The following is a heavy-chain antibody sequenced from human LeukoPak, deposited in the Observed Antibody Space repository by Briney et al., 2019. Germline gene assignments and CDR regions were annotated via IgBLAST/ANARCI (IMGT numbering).Heavy chain of an antibody. CDR3: ARWGPSYDFWSGYSLAYYYYYMDV. J-gene: IGHJ6*03. V-gene: IGHV1-18*01. CDR2: ISAYNGNT. Sequence: ASVKVSCKASGYTFTSYGISWVRRAPGQGLEWMGWISAYNGNTNYAQKLQGRVTMTTDTSTSTAYMELRSLRSDDTAVYYCARWGPSYDFWSGYSLAYYYYYMDVWGKGTTVTVSS. CDR1: GYTFTSYG. D-gene: IGHD3-3*01.